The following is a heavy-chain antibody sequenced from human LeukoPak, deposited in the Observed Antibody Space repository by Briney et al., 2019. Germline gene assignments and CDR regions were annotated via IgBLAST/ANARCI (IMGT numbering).Heavy chain of an antibody. V-gene: IGHV3-7*01. CDR1: GLTFSSYW. Sequence: GGSRRPSCAAFGLTFSSYWMSWFRQAPGKGLEWVANIKQDGSEKYYVDSVKGRFTISRDNAKNSLFLQMNSLRAEDTAVYYCGRDYDLWGQGTLVAVSS. J-gene: IGHJ4*02. D-gene: IGHD3-3*01. CDR2: IKQDGSEK. CDR3: GRDYDL.